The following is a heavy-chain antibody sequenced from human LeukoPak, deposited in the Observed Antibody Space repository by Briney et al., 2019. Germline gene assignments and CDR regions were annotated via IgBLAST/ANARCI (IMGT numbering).Heavy chain of an antibody. CDR3: ATDSIVVVPAARSSRWFDP. J-gene: IGHJ5*02. CDR2: LDPEDGET. V-gene: IGHV1-24*01. Sequence: ASVKVSCKASGYTFTGYYMHWVRQAPGKGLEWMGGLDPEDGETIYAQKFQGRVTMTEDTSTDTAYMELSSLRSEDTAVYYCATDSIVVVPAARSSRWFDPWGQGTLVTVSS. CDR1: GYTFTGYY. D-gene: IGHD2-2*01.